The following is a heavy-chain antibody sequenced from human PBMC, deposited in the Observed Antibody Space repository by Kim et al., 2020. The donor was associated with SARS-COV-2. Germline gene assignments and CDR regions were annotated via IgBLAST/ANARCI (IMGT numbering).Heavy chain of an antibody. D-gene: IGHD6-13*01. CDR3: AKDGIAAAGHFDY. V-gene: IGHV3-30*18. J-gene: IGHJ4*02. Sequence: GGSLRLSCAASGFTFSSYGMHWVRQAPGKGLEWVAVISYDGSNKYYADSVKGRFTISRDNSKNTLYLQMNSLRAEDTAVYYCAKDGIAAAGHFDYWGQGTLVTVSS. CDR1: GFTFSSYG. CDR2: ISYDGSNK.